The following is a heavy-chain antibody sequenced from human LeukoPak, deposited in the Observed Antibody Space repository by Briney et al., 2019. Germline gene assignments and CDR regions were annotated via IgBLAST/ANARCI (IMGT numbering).Heavy chain of an antibody. D-gene: IGHD6-19*01. J-gene: IGHJ4*02. V-gene: IGHV1-24*01. Sequence: ASVKVSCKASGGTFSSYAISWVRQAPGKGLEWMGGFDPEDGETIYAQKFQGRVTMTEDTSTDTAYMELSSLRSEDTAVYYCATTSPWLAYFDYWGQGTLVTVSS. CDR2: FDPEDGET. CDR3: ATTSPWLAYFDY. CDR1: GGTFSSYA.